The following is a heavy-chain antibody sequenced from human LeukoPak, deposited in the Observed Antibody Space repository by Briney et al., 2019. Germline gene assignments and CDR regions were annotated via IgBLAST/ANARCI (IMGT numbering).Heavy chain of an antibody. D-gene: IGHD6-19*01. J-gene: IGHJ4*02. Sequence: PGGSLRLSCAASGFTFSSYAMSWVRQAPGKGLEWVSAISGSGGSTYYADSVKGRFTISRDNSNSTLYLQMNSLRAEDTAVYYCAMVLYSSGWYALDYWGQGTLVTVSS. V-gene: IGHV3-23*01. CDR2: ISGSGGST. CDR3: AMVLYSSGWYALDY. CDR1: GFTFSSYA.